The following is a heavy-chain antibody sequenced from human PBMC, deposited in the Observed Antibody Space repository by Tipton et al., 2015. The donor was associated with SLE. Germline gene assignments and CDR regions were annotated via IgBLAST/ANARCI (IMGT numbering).Heavy chain of an antibody. V-gene: IGHV4-59*11. CDR2: SYYSGST. CDR1: GGSISSHY. Sequence: TLSLTCTVSGGSISSHYWSWIRQPPGKGLEWIGYSYYSGSTNYNPSLRSRVTISVDMSKNQFSLKLSSVTAADTAVYCCASRSPSSSSRFDYWGQGTLVTVSS. J-gene: IGHJ4*02. D-gene: IGHD6-6*01. CDR3: ASRSPSSSSRFDY.